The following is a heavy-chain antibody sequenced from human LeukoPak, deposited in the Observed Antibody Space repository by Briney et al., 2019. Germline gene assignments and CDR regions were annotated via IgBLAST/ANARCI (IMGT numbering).Heavy chain of an antibody. CDR1: GFNFSTYW. D-gene: IGHD3-10*01. CDR3: VTDQTGRHPYFFDY. J-gene: IGHJ4*02. CDR2: IKEDGSEI. Sequence: GGSLRLSCAASGFNFSTYWMTWVRQVPGKGLEWVANIKEDGSEIYYVDAVKGRFSISRDNAKTSLYLQMNNLSVADTAVYYCVTDQTGRHPYFFDYWGQGTLVTVSS. V-gene: IGHV3-7*01.